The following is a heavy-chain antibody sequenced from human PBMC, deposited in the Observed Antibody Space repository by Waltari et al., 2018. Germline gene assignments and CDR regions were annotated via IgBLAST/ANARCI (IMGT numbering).Heavy chain of an antibody. CDR2: INPSGYT. V-gene: IGHV4-34*02. J-gene: IGHJ6*02. CDR1: GGSFSGYY. Sequence: QVQLQQWGAGLLQSSETLSLTCAVYGGSFSGYYWGWVRQPPGKGLEWIGEINPSGYTKHNPALRSRGTMSADTSKSQFSLKLNSVTAADTAVYYCVRLEDCTGPGGHCYSGDPFALDVWGQGTTVTVSS. CDR3: VRLEDCTGPGGHCYSGDPFALDV. D-gene: IGHD2-15*01.